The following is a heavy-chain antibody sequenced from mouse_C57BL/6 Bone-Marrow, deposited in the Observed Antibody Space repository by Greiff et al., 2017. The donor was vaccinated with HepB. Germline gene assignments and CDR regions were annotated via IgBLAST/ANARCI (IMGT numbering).Heavy chain of an antibody. J-gene: IGHJ1*03. CDR1: GFTFSSYT. D-gene: IGHD2-5*01. CDR2: ISGGGGNT. CDR3: ARPYYSNYYWYFDV. V-gene: IGHV5-9*01. Sequence: EVKLMESGGGLVKPGGSLKLSCAASGFTFSSYTMSWVRQTPEKRLEWVATISGGGGNTYYPDSVKGRFTISRDNDKNTLYMQMSSLRSEDTALYYCARPYYSNYYWYFDVWGTGTTVTVSA.